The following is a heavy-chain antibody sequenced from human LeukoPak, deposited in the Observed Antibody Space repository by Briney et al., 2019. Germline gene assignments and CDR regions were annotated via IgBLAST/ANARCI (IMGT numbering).Heavy chain of an antibody. Sequence: PSETLSLTCAVYGGSFSNYYWSWIRQPPGKGLEWIGEINHSGSTNYNPSLKSRVTISVDTSKNQFSLKLSSVTAADTAVYYCASTLLWFGEAPKRAYDYWGQGTLVTVSS. V-gene: IGHV4-34*01. J-gene: IGHJ4*02. D-gene: IGHD3-10*01. CDR2: INHSGST. CDR3: ASTLLWFGEAPKRAYDY. CDR1: GGSFSNYY.